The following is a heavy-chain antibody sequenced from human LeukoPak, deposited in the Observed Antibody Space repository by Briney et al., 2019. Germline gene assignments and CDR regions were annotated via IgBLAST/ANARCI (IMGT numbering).Heavy chain of an antibody. D-gene: IGHD5-18*01. J-gene: IGHJ6*02. V-gene: IGHV4-59*01. CDR2: VSHSGST. CDR3: ARVLMGFSYGSPDANFYYGMDA. CDR1: GGSMSLYY. Sequence: SETLSLTCTVSGGSMSLYYWSWIRQAPGKGLEWIGYVSHSGSTIYNPSLKSRATISVDTSKNQLSLKLSSVTAADTAVYYCARVLMGFSYGSPDANFYYGMDAWGQGTTVTVSS.